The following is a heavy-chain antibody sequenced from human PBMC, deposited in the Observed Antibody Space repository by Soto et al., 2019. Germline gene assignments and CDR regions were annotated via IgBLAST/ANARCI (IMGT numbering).Heavy chain of an antibody. CDR2: IKSRTDGGTP. CDR1: GLSFTNAW. D-gene: IGHD1-26*01. V-gene: IGHV3-15*01. J-gene: IGHJ6*02. Sequence: EVQLVESGGGLVKPGGSLRLSCVASGLSFTNAWMTWVRQAPGKGLEWVGRIKSRTDGGTPDYAAPVKGRFTISRDDSQNTLYLHINSLNTEDTALYPSSTHLGIYCLDFWGQGTTVTVSS. CDR3: STHLGIYCLDF.